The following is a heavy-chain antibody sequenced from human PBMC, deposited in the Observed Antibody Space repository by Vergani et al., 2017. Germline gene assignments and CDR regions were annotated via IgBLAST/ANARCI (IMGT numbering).Heavy chain of an antibody. J-gene: IGHJ6*03. CDR1: GGSISSYY. D-gene: IGHD2/OR15-2a*01. V-gene: IGHV4-59*12. CDR3: AVSVYFYYYYYMDV. Sequence: QVQLQESGPGLVKPSETLSLTCTVSGGSISSYYWSWIRQPPGRGLEWIGYIYYSGSTNYNPSLKSRVTISVDTSKNQFSLTLSSVTAADTAVYYCAVSVYFYYYYYMDVWGKGTTVTVSS. CDR2: IYYSGST.